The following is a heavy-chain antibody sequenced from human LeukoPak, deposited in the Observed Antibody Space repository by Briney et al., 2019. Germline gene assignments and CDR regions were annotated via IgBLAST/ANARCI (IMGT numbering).Heavy chain of an antibody. J-gene: IGHJ4*02. CDR2: IYTSGST. CDR1: GGSISSYY. CDR3: ARARSDYGDYYFDY. Sequence: PSETLSLTCNVSGGSISSYYWSWIRQPAGKGLEWIGRIYTSGSTNYNPSLKSRVTISVDTSKNQFSLKLSSVTAADTAVYYCARARSDYGDYYFDYWGQGTLVTVSS. V-gene: IGHV4-4*07. D-gene: IGHD4-17*01.